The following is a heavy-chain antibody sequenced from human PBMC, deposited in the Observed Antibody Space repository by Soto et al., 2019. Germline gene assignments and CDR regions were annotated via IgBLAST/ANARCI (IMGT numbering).Heavy chain of an antibody. CDR3: ARRARTATTNWGAFDV. D-gene: IGHD1-7*01. CDR1: GFTFNTYV. Sequence: EVQLLESGGGLVQPGGSLRLYCAASGFTFNTYVMNWVRQAPGTGLEWVSTISYSADKTHYADSVKGRFTISRDNSRDALFLQMNSLRADDAAVYYCARRARTATTNWGAFDVWGQGTMVTVSS. J-gene: IGHJ3*01. V-gene: IGHV3-23*01. CDR2: ISYSADKT.